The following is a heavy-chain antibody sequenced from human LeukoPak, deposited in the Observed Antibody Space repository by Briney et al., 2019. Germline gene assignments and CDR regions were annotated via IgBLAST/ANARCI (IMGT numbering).Heavy chain of an antibody. Sequence: PSETLSLTCTVSGGSISSSSYYWGWIRQPPGKGLEWIGSIYYSGSTYYNPSLKSRVTMSVDTSKNQFSLKLSSVTAADTAVYYCARGAGSSWYYFDYWGQGTLVTVSS. CDR3: ARGAGSSWYYFDY. CDR2: IYYSGST. D-gene: IGHD6-13*01. J-gene: IGHJ4*02. CDR1: GGSISSSSYY. V-gene: IGHV4-39*07.